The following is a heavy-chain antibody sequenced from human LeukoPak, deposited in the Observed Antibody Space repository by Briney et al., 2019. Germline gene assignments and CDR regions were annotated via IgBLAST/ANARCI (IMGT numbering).Heavy chain of an antibody. Sequence: SETLSLTCTVSGGSISSSSYYWGWIRQPPGKGLEWIGSIYYSGSTYYNPSLKSRVTISVDTSKNQFSLKLSSVTAADTAVYYCARGSDEDIVLMVYAIWLDPWGQGTLVTVSS. V-gene: IGHV4-39*07. J-gene: IGHJ5*02. D-gene: IGHD2-8*01. CDR2: IYYSGST. CDR1: GGSISSSSYY. CDR3: ARGSDEDIVLMVYAIWLDP.